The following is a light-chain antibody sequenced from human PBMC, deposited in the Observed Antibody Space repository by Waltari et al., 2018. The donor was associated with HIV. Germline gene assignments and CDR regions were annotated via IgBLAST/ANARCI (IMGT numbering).Light chain of an antibody. CDR3: ASWDDGLSGHV. V-gene: IGLV1-47*01. Sequence: QPVLTQPLSASETPGQSLNISCSGGTSNIGRTLVFWSQQVPNMAPKLLVYRNDQRPSGVSDRFSGSRSGTSASLVISGLRAEDEAHYYCASWDDGLSGHVFGSGTTVFVL. CDR1: TSNIGRTL. J-gene: IGLJ1*01. CDR2: RND.